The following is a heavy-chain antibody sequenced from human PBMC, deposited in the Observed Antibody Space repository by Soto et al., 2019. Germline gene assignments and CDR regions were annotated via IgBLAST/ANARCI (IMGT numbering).Heavy chain of an antibody. V-gene: IGHV3-7*01. D-gene: IGHD2-21*02. CDR3: AFAIVVVAAIDFEP. Sequence: GSLRRNCAASGFTFSSYWMSWVRQAPGKGLEWVANIKQDGSEKYYVDSVKGRFTISRDNAKNSLYLQMNSLRAEDAAVYYCAFAIVVVAAIDFEPWGQGSLVTVP. CDR2: IKQDGSEK. CDR1: GFTFSSYW. J-gene: IGHJ5*02.